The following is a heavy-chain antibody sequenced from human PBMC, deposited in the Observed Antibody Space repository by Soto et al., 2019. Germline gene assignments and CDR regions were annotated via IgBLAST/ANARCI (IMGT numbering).Heavy chain of an antibody. Sequence: EASVKVSCKASGYTFTGYYMHWVRQAPGQGLEWMGWINPNSGGTNYAQKFQGWVTMTRDTSISTAYMELSRLRSDDTAVYYCARQTCSSTSCYIYYYYMDVWGKGTTVTVSS. CDR2: INPNSGGT. CDR1: GYTFTGYY. CDR3: ARQTCSSTSCYIYYYYMDV. J-gene: IGHJ6*03. V-gene: IGHV1-2*04. D-gene: IGHD2-2*02.